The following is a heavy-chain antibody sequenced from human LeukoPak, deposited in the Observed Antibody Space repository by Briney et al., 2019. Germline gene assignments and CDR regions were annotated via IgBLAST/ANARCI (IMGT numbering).Heavy chain of an antibody. D-gene: IGHD2-2*01. CDR2: IKQDGSEK. V-gene: IGHV3-7*01. Sequence: GGSLRLSCAASGFTFSSYAMSWVRQAPGKGLEWVANIKQDGSEKYYVDSVKGRFTISRDSAKNSLYLQMNSLRVDDTAVYYCAREQVVVGRGYYGMDVWGQGTTVTVSS. CDR3: AREQVVVGRGYYGMDV. J-gene: IGHJ6*02. CDR1: GFTFSSYA.